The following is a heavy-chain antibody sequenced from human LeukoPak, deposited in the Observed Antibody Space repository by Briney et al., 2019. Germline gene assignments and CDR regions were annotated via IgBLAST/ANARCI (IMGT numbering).Heavy chain of an antibody. D-gene: IGHD5-24*01. Sequence: GGSLRLSCAASGFTFSSYSMNWVRQAPGKGLEWVSSISSSSSYIYYADSVKGRFTTSRDNAKNSLYLQMNSLRAEDTAVYYCARERDGLQFSASDIWGQGTMVTVSS. CDR1: GFTFSSYS. CDR3: ARERDGLQFSASDI. J-gene: IGHJ3*02. CDR2: ISSSSSYI. V-gene: IGHV3-21*01.